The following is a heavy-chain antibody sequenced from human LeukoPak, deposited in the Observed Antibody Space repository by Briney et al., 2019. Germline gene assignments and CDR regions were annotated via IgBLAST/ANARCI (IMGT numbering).Heavy chain of an antibody. CDR1: RFTFSSYS. V-gene: IGHV3-48*04. J-gene: IGHJ4*02. Sequence: GGSLRLSCSASRFTFSSYSMIWVRQAPGKGLEWVSYISSSSSTIYYADSVKGRFTISRDNAKNSLYLQMNSLRAEDTAVYYCARGPYSSSGNYYFDYWGQGILVTVSS. CDR3: ARGPYSSSGNYYFDY. D-gene: IGHD6-13*01. CDR2: ISSSSSTI.